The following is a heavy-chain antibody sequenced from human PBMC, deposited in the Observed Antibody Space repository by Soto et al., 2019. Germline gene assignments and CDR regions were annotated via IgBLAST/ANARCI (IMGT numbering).Heavy chain of an antibody. CDR3: ARAVDTAMVPGYYYYYMDV. CDR2: IYHSGST. CDR1: SGSISSSNW. V-gene: IGHV4-4*02. Sequence: PSETLSLTCAVSSGSISSSNWWSWVRQPPGKGLEWIGEIYHSGSTNYNPSLKSRVTISVDKSKNQFSLKLSSVTAADTAVYYCARAVDTAMVPGYYYYYMDVWGKGTTVTVSS. D-gene: IGHD5-18*01. J-gene: IGHJ6*03.